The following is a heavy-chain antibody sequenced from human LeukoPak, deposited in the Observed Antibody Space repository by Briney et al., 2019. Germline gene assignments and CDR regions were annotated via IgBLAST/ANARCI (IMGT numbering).Heavy chain of an antibody. CDR3: ARSGYCSSTSCYAGGDYYYYGMDV. Sequence: ASVKVSCKASGYTFTSYAMHWVRQAPGQRLEWMGWTNAGNGNTKYSQKFQGRVTITRDTSASTAYMELSSLRSEDTAVYYCARSGYCSSTSCYAGGDYYYYGMDVWGQGTTVTVSS. CDR2: TNAGNGNT. D-gene: IGHD2-2*01. J-gene: IGHJ6*02. V-gene: IGHV1-3*01. CDR1: GYTFTSYA.